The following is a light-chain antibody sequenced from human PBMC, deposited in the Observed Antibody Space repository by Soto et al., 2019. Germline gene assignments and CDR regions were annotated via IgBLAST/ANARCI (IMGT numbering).Light chain of an antibody. Sequence: IQMTQSPSSLSASVGDRVTITCRASQSINIYLNWYQQKPGKAPNLLIYAASSLHSGVPFRFSGSGSGTDFTLTISSLQPEDYATYYYQQRSSTPWTFAQPTKVQIK. V-gene: IGKV1-39*01. J-gene: IGKJ1*01. CDR1: QSINIY. CDR2: AAS. CDR3: QQRSSTPWT.